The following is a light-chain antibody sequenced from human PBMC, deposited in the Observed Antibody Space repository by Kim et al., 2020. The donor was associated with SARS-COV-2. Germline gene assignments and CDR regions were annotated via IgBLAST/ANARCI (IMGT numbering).Light chain of an antibody. CDR2: DAS. CDR1: QSISIY. CDR3: QQRNVWPPGRLT. Sequence: GERATRSCRASQSISIYLAWYQQIPGQVPRRLIYDASKRATGIPTRFSGSGSGTDFTLTITNLEPEDFAVYYCQQRNVWPPGRLTFGGGTKVDIK. V-gene: IGKV3-11*01. J-gene: IGKJ4*01.